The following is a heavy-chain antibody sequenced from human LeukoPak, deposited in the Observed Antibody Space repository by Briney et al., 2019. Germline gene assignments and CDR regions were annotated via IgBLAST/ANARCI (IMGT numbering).Heavy chain of an antibody. CDR1: GFTFSSNW. CDR2: IKQDGSEK. V-gene: IGHV3-7*01. J-gene: IGHJ4*02. Sequence: GRSLRSPSTASGFTFSSNWMGWVRKAPGKGLEWVANIKQDGSEKHYVDSVKVRFTIPRDNAKNSLYLQMNSLRAEDTAVYYCARDLRGITIVNGDYFDYWAENPVHPVSS. CDR3: ARDLRGITIVNGDYFDY. D-gene: IGHD3-10*01.